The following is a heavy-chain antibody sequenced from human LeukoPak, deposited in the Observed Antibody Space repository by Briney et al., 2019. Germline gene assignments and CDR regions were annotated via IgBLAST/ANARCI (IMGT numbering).Heavy chain of an antibody. V-gene: IGHV3-30*04. CDR3: ARGSVATIVQALDY. CDR1: GLTFSSCA. CDR2: ISYDGSNK. Sequence: GGSLRLSCAASGLTFSSCAMHWVRQAPGKGLEWVAVISYDGSNKYYADSVKGRFTISRDNSKNTLYLQMNSLRAEDTAVYYCARGSVATIVQALDYWGQGTLVTVSS. D-gene: IGHD5-12*01. J-gene: IGHJ4*02.